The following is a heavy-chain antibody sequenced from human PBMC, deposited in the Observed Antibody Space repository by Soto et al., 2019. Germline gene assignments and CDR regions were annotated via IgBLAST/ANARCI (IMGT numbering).Heavy chain of an antibody. V-gene: IGHV1-18*01. CDR2: ISAYNGNT. CDR1: GYTFTSYG. J-gene: IGHJ6*02. CDR3: ARLHYYGSGSYGGYYYGMDV. Sequence: QVQLVQSGAEVKKPGASVKVSCKASGYTFTSYGISWVRQAPGQGLEWMGGISAYNGNTNYAQKLQGRVTMTTDTSTSTAYMELRSLRSDDTAVYYCARLHYYGSGSYGGYYYGMDVWGQGTTVTVSS. D-gene: IGHD3-10*01.